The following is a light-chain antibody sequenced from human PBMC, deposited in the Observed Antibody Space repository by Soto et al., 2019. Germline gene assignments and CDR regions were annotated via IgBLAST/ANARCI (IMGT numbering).Light chain of an antibody. J-gene: IGLJ2*01. CDR2: EGN. Sequence: QSALTQPASVSGSPGESITISCTGTSSDVGTYNLVTWYQQHPGRVPKLILYEGNKRPSGVSSRFSASKSGNTASLTISGLQAEDEAVYFCCSYAPSRTLLFGGGTQLTVL. V-gene: IGLV2-23*01. CDR1: SSDVGTYNL. CDR3: CSYAPSRTLL.